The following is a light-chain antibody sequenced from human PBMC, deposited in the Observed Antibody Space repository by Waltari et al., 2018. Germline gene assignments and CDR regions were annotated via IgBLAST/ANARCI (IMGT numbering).Light chain of an antibody. CDR2: EGR. CDR3: CSYASRSTFVV. CDR1: TSDVGGYNL. J-gene: IGLJ2*01. Sequence: QSALPQPASVSGSPGQSITISCTGTTSDVGGYNLVSWYPQHPGKAPRLMIYEGRKRPSGLSNLFSGSQSGNTASLTISGLESEEDADYYCCSYASRSTFVVFGGGPKLTVL. V-gene: IGLV2-23*03.